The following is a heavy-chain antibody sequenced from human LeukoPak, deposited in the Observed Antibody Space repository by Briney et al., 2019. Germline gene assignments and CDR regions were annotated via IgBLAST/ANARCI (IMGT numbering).Heavy chain of an antibody. V-gene: IGHV3-21*04. CDR1: GFTFSSYS. CDR2: ISSSSSYI. D-gene: IGHD3-22*01. Sequence: GGSLRLSCAASGFTFSSYSMNWVRQAPGKGLEWVSSISSSSSYIYYADSVKGRFTISRDNSKNTLYLQMNSLRAEDTAVYYCAKGSYYDSSGYYHEWGQGTLVTVSS. CDR3: AKGSYYDSSGYYHE. J-gene: IGHJ4*02.